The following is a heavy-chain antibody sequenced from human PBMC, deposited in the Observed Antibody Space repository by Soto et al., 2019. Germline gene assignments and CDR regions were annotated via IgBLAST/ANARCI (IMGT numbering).Heavy chain of an antibody. CDR1: GFTFSSYW. V-gene: IGHV3-7*01. Sequence: PGGSLRLSCAASGFTFSSYWMTWVRQAPGKGLEWVANIKQDGSEKYYVDSVRGRFTISRDNAKYSLYLQMTSLRAEDTAVYYCVRGASLNFDYWGQGTLVTVSS. CDR3: VRGASLNFDY. CDR2: IKQDGSEK. J-gene: IGHJ4*02. D-gene: IGHD1-26*01.